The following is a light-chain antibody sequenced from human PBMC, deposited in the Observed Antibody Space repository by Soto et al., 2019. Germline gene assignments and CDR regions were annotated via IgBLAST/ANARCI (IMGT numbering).Light chain of an antibody. CDR2: EVS. CDR3: SSYTSTDTLVV. J-gene: IGLJ1*01. Sequence: QSVLTQPASVSGSPGQSITISCTGTRSDVGGYNYVSWYQQHPGKAPKLIIYEVSNRPSGVSNRFSGSKSGNTASLTISGLQAEDEADYYCSSYTSTDTLVVFGTGT. CDR1: RSDVGGYNY. V-gene: IGLV2-14*01.